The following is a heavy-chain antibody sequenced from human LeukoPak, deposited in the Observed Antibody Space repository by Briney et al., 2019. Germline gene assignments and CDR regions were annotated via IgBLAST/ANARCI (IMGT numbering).Heavy chain of an antibody. CDR1: GGSSSAYY. D-gene: IGHD6-19*01. Sequence: SETLSLTCTVSGGSSSAYYYTWIRQPPGKGLEWIGLIYNSGSTNYNPSLKSQVIISADTSKNQFSLKLTSVTAADTAVYYCAREFSDWGQGTLVTVSS. CDR2: IYNSGST. J-gene: IGHJ4*02. V-gene: IGHV4-59*01. CDR3: AREFSD.